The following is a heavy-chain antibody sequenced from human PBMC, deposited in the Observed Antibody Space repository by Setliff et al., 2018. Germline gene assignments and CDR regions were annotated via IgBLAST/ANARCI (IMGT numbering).Heavy chain of an antibody. CDR3: ARTRGLDV. J-gene: IGHJ6*02. CDR1: GYTVINYE. Sequence: ASVKVSCKASGYTVINYEINWVRQATGQGLEWMGGKNPNNGNTGYAQKFQGRVTMTRNTSISTAYMELSSLRSADTAVYYCARTRGLDVWGQGTTVTVSS. CDR2: KNPNNGNT. V-gene: IGHV1-8*02.